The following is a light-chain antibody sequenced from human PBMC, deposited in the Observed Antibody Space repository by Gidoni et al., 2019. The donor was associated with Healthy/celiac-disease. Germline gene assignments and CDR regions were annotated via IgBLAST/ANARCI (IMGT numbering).Light chain of an antibody. CDR3: QQPGT. CDR1: QSVSSY. J-gene: IGKJ5*01. CDR2: DAS. V-gene: IGKV3-11*01. Sequence: EILLTQSPATLSLSPGERATLSCRASQSVSSYLAWYQQKPGQAPRLLIYDASNRATGIPARFSGSGSGTDFTLTISSLETEDLAVYYCQQPGTFXQXTRLEIK.